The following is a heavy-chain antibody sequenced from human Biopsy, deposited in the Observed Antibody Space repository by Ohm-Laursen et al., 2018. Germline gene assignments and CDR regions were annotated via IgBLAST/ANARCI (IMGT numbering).Heavy chain of an antibody. V-gene: IGHV3-11*01. Sequence: SLRLSCAASGFTVCDNYMSWIRQAPGKGLEWVSYICGSGVTKMYADSLKGRFTVSRDNAKNSLYLEMNNLTVEDTAVYYCATDGAGSYNENWGQGTLVSVSS. CDR3: ATDGAGSYNEN. J-gene: IGHJ4*02. CDR1: GFTVCDNY. CDR2: ICGSGVTK. D-gene: IGHD3-10*01.